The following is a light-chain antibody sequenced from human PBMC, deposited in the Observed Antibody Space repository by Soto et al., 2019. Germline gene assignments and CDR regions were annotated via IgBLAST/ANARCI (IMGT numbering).Light chain of an antibody. J-gene: IGKJ1*01. Sequence: DSQMTQSPSTLSASVGDRVTITCRASQSISSWLAWYPKKPGKAPKLLIYDASSLESGVPSRFRGSGYGTEFTLTISSMQTDDFETYYCQQYVTAFRTFGHGTKVDI. CDR2: DAS. CDR1: QSISSW. CDR3: QQYVTAFRT. V-gene: IGKV1-5*01.